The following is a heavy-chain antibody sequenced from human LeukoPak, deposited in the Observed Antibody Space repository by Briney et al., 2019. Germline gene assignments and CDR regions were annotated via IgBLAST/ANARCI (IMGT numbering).Heavy chain of an antibody. Sequence: ASVKVSCKASGGTFSSYAISWVRQAPGEGLEWMGGIIPIFGTANYAQKFQGRVTITADESTSTAYMELSSLRSEDTAVYYCARVGGHSGYALRYYYYYYMDVWGKGTTVTVSS. J-gene: IGHJ6*03. D-gene: IGHD5-12*01. V-gene: IGHV1-69*13. CDR1: GGTFSSYA. CDR3: ARVGGHSGYALRYYYYYYMDV. CDR2: IIPIFGTA.